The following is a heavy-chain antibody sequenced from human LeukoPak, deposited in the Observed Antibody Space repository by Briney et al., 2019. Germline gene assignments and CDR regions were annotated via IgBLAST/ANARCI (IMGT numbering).Heavy chain of an antibody. CDR1: GGSISSSSYY. J-gene: IGHJ3*02. CDR3: ARPSDVHYYDSSGHAFDI. CDR2: IYYSGST. V-gene: IGHV4-39*07. Sequence: SETLSLTCTVSGGSISSSSYYWGWIRQPPGKGLEWIGSIYYSGSTYYNPSLKSRVTISVDTSKSQFSLKLSSVTAADTAVYYCARPSDVHYYDSSGHAFDIWGQGTMVTVSS. D-gene: IGHD3-22*01.